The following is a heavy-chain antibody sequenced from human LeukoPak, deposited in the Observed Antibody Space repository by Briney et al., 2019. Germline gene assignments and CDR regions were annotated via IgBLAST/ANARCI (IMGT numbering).Heavy chain of an antibody. CDR3: ASDPGGVGY. CDR2: IKQDGSEK. Sequence: GGSLRLSCAASGFTLSDHYMDWVRQAPGKGLEWVANIKQDGSEKYYVDSVKGRFTISRDNAKNSLYLQMNSLRAEDTAVYYCASDPGGVGYWGQGTLVTVSS. CDR1: GFTLSDHY. D-gene: IGHD3-10*01. J-gene: IGHJ4*02. V-gene: IGHV3-7*01.